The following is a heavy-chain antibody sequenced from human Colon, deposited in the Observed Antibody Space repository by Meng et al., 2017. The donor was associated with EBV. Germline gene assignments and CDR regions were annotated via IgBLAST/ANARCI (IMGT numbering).Heavy chain of an antibody. V-gene: IGHV4-30-4*01. CDR3: ARFDHIPRRNYLDY. CDR2: IYQGGSA. J-gene: IGHJ4*02. Sequence: VEPSSAPALSCTVSGCCLCSGNLFGCWIRQPPGKGLEGLGFIYQGGSAPYNPSLKSRVSISVDNSKKQFSLNLSSMTAAATAVYYCARFDHIPRRNYLDYWGQGTLVTVFS. D-gene: IGHD2-21*01. CDR1: GCCLCSGNLF.